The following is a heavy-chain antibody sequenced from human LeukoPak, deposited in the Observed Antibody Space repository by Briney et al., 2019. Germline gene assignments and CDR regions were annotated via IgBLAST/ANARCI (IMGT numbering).Heavy chain of an antibody. CDR3: ARQTGSGLFILP. CDR1: GVSISSSNSY. V-gene: IGHV4-39*01. Sequence: SETLSLTCTVSGVSISSSNSYWGWIRQPPGKGLEWIGSIYYSGITYYNASLKSQVSISIDTSKNQFSLRLTSVTAADTAVYYCARQTGSGLFILPGGQGTLVTVSS. CDR2: IYYSGIT. J-gene: IGHJ4*02. D-gene: IGHD3/OR15-3a*01.